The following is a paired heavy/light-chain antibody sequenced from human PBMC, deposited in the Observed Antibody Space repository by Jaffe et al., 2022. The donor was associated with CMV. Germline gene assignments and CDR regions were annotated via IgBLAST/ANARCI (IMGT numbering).Light chain of an antibody. CDR2: SAS. Sequence: DIQMTQSPSSLSSSVGDRVTITCRASQSISTYLNWYQQRLGKAPKLLIYSASSLQSGVPSRFSGSGSGTDFTLTISSLQPEDFATYYCQQSYSIPLTFGGGTKVEIK. CDR1: QSISTY. J-gene: IGKJ4*01. V-gene: IGKV1-39*01. CDR3: QQSYSIPLT.
Heavy chain of an antibody. CDR1: GFTLNDHY. V-gene: IGHV3-11*06. CDR3: ARNIWSGYSYYFDY. D-gene: IGHD3-3*01. Sequence: QVQLVESGGGLVKPGGSLRLLCEAAGFTLNDHYMSWIRQTPGKGLEWVSYISTSSSYTDYAHSVKGRFTISRDNANNSLYLQMNSLRAEDTAVYYCARNIWSGYSYYFDYWGQGTLVSVSS. J-gene: IGHJ4*02. CDR2: ISTSSSYT.